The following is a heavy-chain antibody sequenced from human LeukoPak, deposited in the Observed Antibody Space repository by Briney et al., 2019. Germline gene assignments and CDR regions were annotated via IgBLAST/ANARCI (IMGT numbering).Heavy chain of an antibody. J-gene: IGHJ6*03. D-gene: IGHD2-2*01. CDR1: DGSISSDRFY. Sequence: SETLSLTCTVSDGSISSDRFYWGWIRQPPGKGLEWIGNIFYNGDTYYNPSLKSRVTISVDRSKNQFSLKLSSVTAADTAVYYCARGRARHIVVVPAAISENYYYYMDVWGKGTTVTVSS. V-gene: IGHV4-39*07. CDR3: ARGRARHIVVVPAAISENYYYYMDV. CDR2: IFYNGDT.